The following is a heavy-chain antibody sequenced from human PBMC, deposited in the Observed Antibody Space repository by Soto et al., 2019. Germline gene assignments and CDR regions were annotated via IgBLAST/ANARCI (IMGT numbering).Heavy chain of an antibody. J-gene: IGHJ3*02. CDR3: AKATATGGGAFDI. D-gene: IGHD2-8*02. V-gene: IGHV3-23*01. CDR1: GFICSSYD. CDR2: ILVDGRS. Sequence: LRLSCAASGFICSSYDMSWVRQAPGKGLEWVSTILVDGRSFYVDSVKGRFTISRDSSQNTVYLQMNSLTAGDTALYYCAKATATGGGAFDICGQGTMVTVSS.